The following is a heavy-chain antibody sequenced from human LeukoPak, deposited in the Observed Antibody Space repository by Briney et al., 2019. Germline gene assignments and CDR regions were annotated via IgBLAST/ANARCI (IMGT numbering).Heavy chain of an antibody. CDR1: GGSISSSNYY. V-gene: IGHV4-39*06. J-gene: IGHJ3*02. CDR2: IYYSGRT. D-gene: IGHD3-10*01. CDR3: PRSSYSFMVRGVIVLDAFDR. Sequence: SETLSLTSTVSGGSISSSNYYWGSPRHPPGKGLEWIGSIYYSGRTYYNPPLKSRVPISVVTPTHQFLLKLSSVAAADTAVYYCPRSSYSFMVRGVIVLDAFDRWGQGTMVTVSS.